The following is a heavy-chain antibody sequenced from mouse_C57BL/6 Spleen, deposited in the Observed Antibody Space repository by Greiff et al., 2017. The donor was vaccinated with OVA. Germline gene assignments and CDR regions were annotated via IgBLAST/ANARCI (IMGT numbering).Heavy chain of an antibody. J-gene: IGHJ4*01. CDR2: IDPSDSYT. V-gene: IGHV1-50*01. D-gene: IGHD1-3*01. CDR3: ARELTRDYAMDY. CDR1: GYTFTSYW. Sequence: QVQLQQPGAELVKPGASVKLSCKASGYTFTSYWMQWVKQRPGPGLEWIGAIDPSDSYTNYNQKFKGKATLTVDTSSSTAYMQLSSLTSEDSAVYYCARELTRDYAMDYWGQGTSVTVSS.